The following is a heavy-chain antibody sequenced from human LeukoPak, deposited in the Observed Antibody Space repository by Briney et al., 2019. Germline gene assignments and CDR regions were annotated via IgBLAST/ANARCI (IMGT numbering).Heavy chain of an antibody. CDR3: ARAEMTRSRAFDI. Sequence: PGGSLRLSCAASGFTFSSYWMSWVRQAPGKGLEWVANIKQDGSEKYYVDSVKGRFTISRDNAKNSLYLQMNSLRAEDTAVYYCARAEMTRSRAFDIWGQGTMVTVSS. D-gene: IGHD5-24*01. CDR2: IKQDGSEK. V-gene: IGHV3-7*03. J-gene: IGHJ3*02. CDR1: GFTFSSYW.